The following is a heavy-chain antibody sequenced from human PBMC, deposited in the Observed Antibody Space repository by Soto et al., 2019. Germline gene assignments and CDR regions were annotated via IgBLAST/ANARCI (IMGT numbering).Heavy chain of an antibody. CDR3: ARDKDWAFDY. CDR2: IYVSSTII. Sequence: SLRLSCAASGFTFSSYWMHWVRQAPGKGLEWLSYIYVSSTIINYADSVKGRFTVSRDNARNSLFLLMNSLRAEDTAVYYCARDKDWAFDYWGQGTLVTVSS. D-gene: IGHD3-9*01. CDR1: GFTFSSYW. V-gene: IGHV3-48*03. J-gene: IGHJ4*02.